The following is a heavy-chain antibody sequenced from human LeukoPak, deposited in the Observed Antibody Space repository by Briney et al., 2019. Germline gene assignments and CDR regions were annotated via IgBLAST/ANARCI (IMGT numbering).Heavy chain of an antibody. J-gene: IGHJ3*02. V-gene: IGHV1-69*05. CDR2: IIPIFGTA. CDR1: GGTFCSYA. CDR3: AGGVLGSSSWYFAFDI. Sequence: ASVKVSCKASGGTFCSYAISWVRQAPGQGLEWMGGIIPIFGTANYAQKFQGRVTITTDESTSTAYMELSSLRSEDTAVYYCAGGVLGSSSWYFAFDIWGQGTMVTVSS. D-gene: IGHD6-13*01.